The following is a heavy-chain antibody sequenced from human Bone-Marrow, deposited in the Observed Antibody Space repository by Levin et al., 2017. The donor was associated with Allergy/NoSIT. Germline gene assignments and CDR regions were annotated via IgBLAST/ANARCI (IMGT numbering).Heavy chain of an antibody. CDR1: GFTFDDYG. Sequence: LSLTCAASGFTFDDYGMHWVRQAPGKGLEWVSSITWNSGTIGYADSVKGRFTISRDNANNSMYLQMNSLRGEDTAVYYCAKEGLSPDYGLDVWGQGTTVTVSS. CDR3: AKEGLSPDYGLDV. J-gene: IGHJ6*02. CDR2: ITWNSGTI. V-gene: IGHV3-9*01.